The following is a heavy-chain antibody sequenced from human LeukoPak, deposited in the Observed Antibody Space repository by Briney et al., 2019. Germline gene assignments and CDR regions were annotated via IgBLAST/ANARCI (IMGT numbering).Heavy chain of an antibody. Sequence: ASVKVSCKASGYTFTSFDINWVRQATGQGLEWMGWMNPNSGNTGSAQKFQGRITMTRNTSITTAYMELSSLRSEDMAVYYCARGSGDYYYYMDVWGKGTTVTVSS. CDR3: ARGSGDYYYYMDV. D-gene: IGHD3-10*01. V-gene: IGHV1-8*01. CDR1: GYTFTSFD. J-gene: IGHJ6*03. CDR2: MNPNSGNT.